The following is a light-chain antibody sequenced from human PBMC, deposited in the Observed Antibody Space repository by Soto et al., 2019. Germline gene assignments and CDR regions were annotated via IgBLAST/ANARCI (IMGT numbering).Light chain of an antibody. CDR2: GAS. Sequence: ESVLTQSPGTLSLSPGERATLSCRASQSVSSSYLAWYQQKPGQAPRLLIYGASTRATGIPDRFSGGGSGTEFTLTISSLEPADFAVYYCQQHGSSPPTFGGGTKVEIK. CDR3: QQHGSSPPT. J-gene: IGKJ4*01. V-gene: IGKV3-20*01. CDR1: QSVSSSY.